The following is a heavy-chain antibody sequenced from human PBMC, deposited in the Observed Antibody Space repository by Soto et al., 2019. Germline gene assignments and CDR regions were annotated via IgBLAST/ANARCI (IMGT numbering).Heavy chain of an antibody. D-gene: IGHD5-18*01. V-gene: IGHV3-48*03. J-gene: IGHJ6*02. Sequence: LRLSCAASGLTFSSYEMNWVRQAPGTGLEWVSYISSSGSTIYYADSVKGRFTISRDNAKNSLYLQMNSLRAEDTAVYYCARARYIYGLHYYYYGMDVWGQGTTVTVSS. CDR3: ARARYIYGLHYYYYGMDV. CDR2: ISSSGSTI. CDR1: GLTFSSYE.